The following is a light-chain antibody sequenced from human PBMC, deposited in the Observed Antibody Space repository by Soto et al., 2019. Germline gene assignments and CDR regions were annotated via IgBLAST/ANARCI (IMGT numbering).Light chain of an antibody. J-gene: IGLJ3*02. Sequence: QSALTQPASVSGSPGQSITISCTGTSSDVGGYKFVSWYQHHPGKAPKLMIYEVNNRPSGVSDRFSCSKSGNTASLTISGLQPEDADDYYCLSYTSANTRVFGGGTKLTVL. V-gene: IGLV2-14*01. CDR2: EVN. CDR1: SSDVGGYKF. CDR3: LSYTSANTRV.